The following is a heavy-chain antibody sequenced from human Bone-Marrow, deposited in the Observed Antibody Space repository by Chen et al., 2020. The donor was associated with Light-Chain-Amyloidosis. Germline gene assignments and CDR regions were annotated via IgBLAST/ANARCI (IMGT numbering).Heavy chain of an antibody. CDR3: AKAIVPAAIGYFDY. D-gene: IGHD2-2*02. CDR2: ISWNRGSI. V-gene: IGHV3-9*01. J-gene: IGHJ4*02. Sequence: EVQLVESGGGLVQPGRSLRLSCAASGFTFDDYAMHWVRQAPGKGLGWVSGISWNRGSIGYADSVKGRITNSRDNAKNSLYLQMNSLRAEDTALYYCAKAIVPAAIGYFDYWGQGTLVTVSS. CDR1: GFTFDDYA.